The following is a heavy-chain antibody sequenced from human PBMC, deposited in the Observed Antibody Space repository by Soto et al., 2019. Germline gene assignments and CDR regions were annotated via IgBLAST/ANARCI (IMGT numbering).Heavy chain of an antibody. CDR1: GYTFTGYY. Sequence: QVQLVQSGAEVKKPGASVKVSCKASGYTFTGYYMHWVRQAPGQGLEWMGWINPNSGGTNYAQKFQGWVTMTRDTSISTAYMELSRLRPDDTAVYYCARDRVAAAGKGSYYYGMDVWGQGTTVTVSS. D-gene: IGHD6-13*01. V-gene: IGHV1-2*04. CDR2: INPNSGGT. CDR3: ARDRVAAAGKGSYYYGMDV. J-gene: IGHJ6*02.